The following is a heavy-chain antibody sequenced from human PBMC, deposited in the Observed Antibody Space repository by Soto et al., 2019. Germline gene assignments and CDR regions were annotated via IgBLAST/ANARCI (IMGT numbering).Heavy chain of an antibody. V-gene: IGHV3-33*01. CDR3: ATLASGCDSLDVFDI. Sequence: QVQLVESGGGVVQPGRSLRLSCAASGFTFGSHGMHWVRQAPGKGLEWVAVIWHDGSNKYYADSVKGRFTISRDNSKNTLYLEMNSLRAEDTAVYYCATLASGCDSLDVFDIWGQGTMVTVSS. D-gene: IGHD5-12*01. CDR2: IWHDGSNK. CDR1: GFTFGSHG. J-gene: IGHJ3*02.